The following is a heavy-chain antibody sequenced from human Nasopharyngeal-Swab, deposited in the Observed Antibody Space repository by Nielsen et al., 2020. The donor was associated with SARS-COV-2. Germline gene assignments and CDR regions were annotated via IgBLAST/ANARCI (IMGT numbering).Heavy chain of an antibody. CDR2: ISGSGGST. CDR3: ANEPADYYYGMDV. V-gene: IGHV3-23*01. CDR1: GFTFSSYA. D-gene: IGHD6-13*01. Sequence: GRSLRLSCAPSGFTFSSYAMSWVRQAPGKGLEWVSAISGSGGSTYYADSVKGRFTISRDNSKNTLYLQMNSLRAEDTAVYYCANEPADYYYGMDVWGQGTTVTVSS. J-gene: IGHJ6*02.